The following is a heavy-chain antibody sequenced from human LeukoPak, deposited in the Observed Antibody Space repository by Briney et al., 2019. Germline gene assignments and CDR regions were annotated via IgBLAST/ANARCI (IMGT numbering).Heavy chain of an antibody. J-gene: IGHJ4*02. CDR2: ISAYNGNT. V-gene: IGHV1-18*01. CDR3: ARRGSRWTQYYFDY. Sequence: GASVKVSCRASGYTFTSYGISWVRQAPGQGLEWMGWISAYNGNTNYAQKFQGRVTMTTDTSASTAYMELRSLRSDDTAVYYCARRGSRWTQYYFDYWGQGTLVTVSS. D-gene: IGHD2-15*01. CDR1: GYTFTSYG.